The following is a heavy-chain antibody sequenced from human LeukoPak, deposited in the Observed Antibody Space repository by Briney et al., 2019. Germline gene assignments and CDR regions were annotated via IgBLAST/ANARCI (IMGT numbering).Heavy chain of an antibody. D-gene: IGHD3-10*01. V-gene: IGHV1-3*01. J-gene: IGHJ5*02. CDR2: INAGNGNT. CDR3: ARDLWFGNNWFDP. Sequence: ASVKVSCKASGYTFTSYAMHWVRQAPGQRLEWMGWINAGNGNTKYSQKFQGRVTITRDTSASTAYMELSSLRSEDTAVYYCARDLWFGNNWFDPWGQGTLVTVSS. CDR1: GYTFTSYA.